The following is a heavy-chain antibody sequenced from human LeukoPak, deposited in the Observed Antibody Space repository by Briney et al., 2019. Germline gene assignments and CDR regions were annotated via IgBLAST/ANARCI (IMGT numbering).Heavy chain of an antibody. Sequence: GGSLRLSCVVSGLLASSNYMTWVRQTPGKGLEWISLVYSGGSTYYADSVMGRFTISRDNSKTTLFHQMNSLKAEDTAVYYCATGGRSGVALEQWGQGTLVTVSS. V-gene: IGHV3-53*01. CDR2: VYSGGST. CDR1: GLLASSNY. D-gene: IGHD1/OR15-1a*01. CDR3: ATGGRSGVALEQ. J-gene: IGHJ4*02.